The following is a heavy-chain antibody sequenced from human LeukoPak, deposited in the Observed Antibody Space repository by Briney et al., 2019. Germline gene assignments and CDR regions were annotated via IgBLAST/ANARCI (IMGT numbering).Heavy chain of an antibody. J-gene: IGHJ5*02. D-gene: IGHD4-17*01. V-gene: IGHV3-9*01. CDR1: GFTFDDYA. Sequence: PGRSLRLSCAASGFTFDDYAMHWVRQAPGKGLEWVSGISWNSGSIGYADSVKGRFTISRDNAKNTLYLQMNSLRAEDTAVYYCAREGSYGDFHPWGQGTLVTVSS. CDR2: ISWNSGSI. CDR3: AREGSYGDFHP.